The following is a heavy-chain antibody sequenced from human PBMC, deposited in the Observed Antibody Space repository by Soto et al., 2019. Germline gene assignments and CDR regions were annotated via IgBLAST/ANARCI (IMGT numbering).Heavy chain of an antibody. J-gene: IGHJ5*02. CDR3: ARDLSTIFGVVYNWFDP. V-gene: IGHV3-74*01. CDR1: GFTFSNYG. CDR2: INSDGSST. Sequence: GGSLRLSCAASGFTFSNYGMHWVRQAPGKGLVWVSRINSDGSSTSYADSVKGRFTISRDNAKNTLYLQMNSLRAEDTAVYYCARDLSTIFGVVYNWFDPWGQGTLVTVSS. D-gene: IGHD3-3*01.